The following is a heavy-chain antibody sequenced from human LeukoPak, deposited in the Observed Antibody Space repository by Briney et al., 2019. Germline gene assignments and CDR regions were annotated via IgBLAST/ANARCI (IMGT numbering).Heavy chain of an antibody. CDR3: ANLNGPTYYYDSSGYYQLFDY. J-gene: IGHJ4*02. CDR2: ISGSGGST. CDR1: GFTFSGYA. V-gene: IGHV3-23*01. Sequence: PGGSLRLSCAASGFTFSGYAMSWVRQAPGKGLEWVSAISGSGGSTYYADSVKGRFTISRDNSKNTLYLQMNSLRAEDTAVYYCANLNGPTYYYDSSGYYQLFDYWGQGTLVTVSS. D-gene: IGHD3-22*01.